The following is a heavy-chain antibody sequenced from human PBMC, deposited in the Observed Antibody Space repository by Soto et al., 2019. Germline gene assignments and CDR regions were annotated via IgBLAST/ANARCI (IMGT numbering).Heavy chain of an antibody. CDR3: ALIDLPGLDY. D-gene: IGHD1-1*01. J-gene: IGHJ4*02. CDR2: VYPRDSDT. CDR1: GYIFIDYW. V-gene: IGHV5-51*01. Sequence: GESLKISCKASGYIFIDYWIGWVRQMPGKGLEWMGIVYPRDSDTRYSPSFQGQVTISADRSTGTAFPQWRSLKASDTAMYYCALIDLPGLDYWGQGTLVTVSS.